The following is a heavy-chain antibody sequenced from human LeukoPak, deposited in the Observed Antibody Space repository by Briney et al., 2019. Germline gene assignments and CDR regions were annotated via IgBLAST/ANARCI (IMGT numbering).Heavy chain of an antibody. CDR1: GFTFSSYA. Sequence: PGGSLRLSCAVSGFTFSSYAMHWVRQAPGKGLEWVAFIRYDGSNKYYADSVKGRFTISRDNSKNTLYLQMNSLRAEDTAVYYCARDHRRGGTIDYWGQGTLVTVSS. CDR2: IRYDGSNK. CDR3: ARDHRRGGTIDY. J-gene: IGHJ4*02. V-gene: IGHV3-30*02. D-gene: IGHD1-1*01.